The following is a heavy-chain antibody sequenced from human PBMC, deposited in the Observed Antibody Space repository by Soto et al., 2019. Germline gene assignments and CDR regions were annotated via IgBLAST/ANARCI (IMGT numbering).Heavy chain of an antibody. CDR3: ARARATIAAAAIFDC. D-gene: IGHD6-13*01. V-gene: IGHV4-4*03. CDR1: VAPFTPSNC. Sequence: GNRQEPGQGWGNLPGPRSPTGVFPVAPFTPSNCWIWFGQPPGKGLGWIGEVYRTGSTNYNPSLESRVIVSVDKSKNQFSLKLTSVTAADTAVYYCARARATIAAAAIFDCWGQGTLVTVSS. CDR2: VYRTGST. J-gene: IGHJ4*02.